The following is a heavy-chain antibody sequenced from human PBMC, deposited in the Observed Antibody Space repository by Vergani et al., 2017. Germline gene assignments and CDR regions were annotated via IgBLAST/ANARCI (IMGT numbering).Heavy chain of an antibody. Sequence: EVQLVESGGGLVQPGRSLRLSCAASGFILDDYAMHWARQAPGKGLEWVSGISRNRGSIGYADSVKGRFTISRYSAKNSLYLQMNSLRADDTALYYCARDRASDAFDIWGQGTMVTVSS. CDR3: ARDRASDAFDI. CDR2: ISRNRGSI. J-gene: IGHJ3*02. CDR1: GFILDDYA. V-gene: IGHV3-9*01.